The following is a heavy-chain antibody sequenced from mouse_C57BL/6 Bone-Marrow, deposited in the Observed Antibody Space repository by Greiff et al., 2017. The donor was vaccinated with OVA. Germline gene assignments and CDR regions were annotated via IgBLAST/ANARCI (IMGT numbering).Heavy chain of an antibody. D-gene: IGHD2-4*01. CDR3: ARDRGYDYDDY. V-gene: IGHV3-6*01. J-gene: IGHJ2*01. Sequence: DVKLVESGPGLVKPSQSLSLTCSVTGYSITSGYYWNWIRQFPGNKLEWMGYISYDGSNNYNPSLKNRISITRDTSKNQFFLKLNSVTTEDTATYYCARDRGYDYDDYWGQGTTLTVSS. CDR1: GYSITSGYY. CDR2: ISYDGSN.